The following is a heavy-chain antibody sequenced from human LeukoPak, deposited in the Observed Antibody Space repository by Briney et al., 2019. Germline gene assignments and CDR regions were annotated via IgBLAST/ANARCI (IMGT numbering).Heavy chain of an antibody. V-gene: IGHV6-1*01. J-gene: IGHJ3*02. CDR2: TYYRSKWYN. CDR3: ARLGLGGAFDI. Sequence: SQTLSLTSAIPGDSVSINSAVWNWIRQSPSRGLEWLGRTYYRSKWYNDYALSVKSRITITPDTSKNQFSLQLNSATPEDTAVYYCARLGLGGAFDIWGQGTMVTVSS. CDR1: GDSVSINSAV. D-gene: IGHD2-15*01.